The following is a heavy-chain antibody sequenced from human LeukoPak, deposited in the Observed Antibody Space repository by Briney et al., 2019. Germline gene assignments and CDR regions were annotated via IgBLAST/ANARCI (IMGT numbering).Heavy chain of an antibody. CDR1: GGSISSYY. CDR3: ARRGYSSGSDHFDY. CDR2: IYYSGST. D-gene: IGHD3-10*01. Sequence: SETLSLTCTVSGGSISSYYWSWIRQPPGKGLEWIGYIYYSGSTNYNPSLKSRVTISVDTSKNQFSLKLSSVTAADTAVYYCARRGYSSGSDHFDYWGQGTLVTVSS. V-gene: IGHV4-59*01. J-gene: IGHJ4*02.